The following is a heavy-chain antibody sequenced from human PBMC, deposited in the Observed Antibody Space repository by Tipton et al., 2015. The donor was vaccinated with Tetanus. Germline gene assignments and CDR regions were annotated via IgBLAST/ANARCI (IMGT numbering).Heavy chain of an antibody. V-gene: IGHV4-34*01. CDR2: INHSGNT. Sequence: LSLTCAVYGASFSDYYWSWIRQAPGKGLEWIGEINHSGNTNHNPSLKSRVTLSVDTSNNQFSLKLNSVTAADTAVYYCARLASYSNHLDAWGQGALVTVSS. D-gene: IGHD4-11*01. CDR3: ARLASYSNHLDA. CDR1: GASFSDYY. J-gene: IGHJ4*02.